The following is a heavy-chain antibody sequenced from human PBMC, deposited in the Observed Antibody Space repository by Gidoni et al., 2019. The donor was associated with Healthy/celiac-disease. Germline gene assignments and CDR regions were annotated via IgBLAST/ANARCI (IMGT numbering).Heavy chain of an antibody. Sequence: EVQLLESGGGLVQPGGSLRLSCAASGFTFSSYSMSWVRQAPGKGLEWVSAISGSGGSTYYADSVKGRFTISRDNSKNTLYLQMNSLRAEDTAVYYCAKDARPINMIVVGGYFDLWGRGTLVTVSS. CDR3: AKDARPINMIVVGGYFDL. CDR2: ISGSGGST. CDR1: GFTFSSYS. V-gene: IGHV3-23*01. D-gene: IGHD3-22*01. J-gene: IGHJ2*01.